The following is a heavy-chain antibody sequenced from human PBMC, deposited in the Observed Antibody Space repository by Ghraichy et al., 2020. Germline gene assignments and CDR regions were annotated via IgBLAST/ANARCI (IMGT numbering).Heavy chain of an antibody. J-gene: IGHJ2*01. CDR1: GYTFTSYD. CDR3: ARVNSYSSSWFSHWYFDL. V-gene: IGHV1-8*01. Sequence: ASVKVSCKASGYTFTSYDINWVRQATGQGLEWMGWMNPNSGNTGYAQKFQGRVTMTRNTSISTAYMELSSLRSEDTAVYYCARVNSYSSSWFSHWYFDLWGRGTLVTVSS. D-gene: IGHD6-13*01. CDR2: MNPNSGNT.